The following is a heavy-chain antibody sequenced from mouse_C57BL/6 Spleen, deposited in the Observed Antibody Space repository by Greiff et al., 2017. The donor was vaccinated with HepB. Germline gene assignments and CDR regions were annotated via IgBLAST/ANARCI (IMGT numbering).Heavy chain of an antibody. CDR1: GYTFTDYY. J-gene: IGHJ2*01. Sequence: EVQLQQSGPELVKPGASVKISCKASGYTFTDYYMNWVKQSHGKSLEWIGDINPNNGGTSYNQKFKGKATLTVDKSSSTAYMELRSLTSEDSAVYYCARNDYGSTDYWGQGTTLTVSS. CDR3: ARNDYGSTDY. V-gene: IGHV1-26*01. D-gene: IGHD1-1*01. CDR2: INPNNGGT.